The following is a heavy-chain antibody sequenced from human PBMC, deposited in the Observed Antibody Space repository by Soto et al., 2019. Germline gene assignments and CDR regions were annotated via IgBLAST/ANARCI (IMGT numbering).Heavy chain of an antibody. CDR1: GFTFSSYA. J-gene: IGHJ4*02. Sequence: GGSLRLSCAASGFTFSSYAMSWVRQAPGKGLEWVSAISGSGGSTYYADSVKGRFTISRDNSKNTLYLQMNSLRAEDTAVYYCAKVWIFGVVLERGFDYWGQGTLVTVSS. CDR2: ISGSGGST. V-gene: IGHV3-23*01. CDR3: AKVWIFGVVLERGFDY. D-gene: IGHD3-3*01.